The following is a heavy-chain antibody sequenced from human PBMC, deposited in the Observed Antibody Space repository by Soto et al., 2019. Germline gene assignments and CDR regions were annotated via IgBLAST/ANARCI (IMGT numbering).Heavy chain of an antibody. V-gene: IGHV1-69*13. J-gene: IGHJ4*02. Sequence: ASVKVSCKASGGTFSSYAISWVRQAPGQGLGWMGGIIPIFGTANYAQKFQGRVTITADESTSTAYMELSSLRSEDTAVYYCARDQTYSYGYYSLDYWGQGTLVTVSS. D-gene: IGHD5-18*01. CDR3: ARDQTYSYGYYSLDY. CDR2: IIPIFGTA. CDR1: GGTFSSYA.